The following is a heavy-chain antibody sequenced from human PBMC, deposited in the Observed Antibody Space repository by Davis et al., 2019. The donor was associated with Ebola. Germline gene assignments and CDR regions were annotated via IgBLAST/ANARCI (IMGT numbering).Heavy chain of an antibody. CDR2: IYYSGST. Sequence: MPSETLSLTCTVSNGSMKSYYWSWIRQAPGKGLELIGYIYYSGSTNSNPSLKSRVTISADTSKNQFSLKLTSVTAADTAVYYCARGATGWAYYFDYWGQGNLVTVSS. V-gene: IGHV4-59*01. CDR1: NGSMKSYY. CDR3: ARGATGWAYYFDY. J-gene: IGHJ4*02. D-gene: IGHD3-16*01.